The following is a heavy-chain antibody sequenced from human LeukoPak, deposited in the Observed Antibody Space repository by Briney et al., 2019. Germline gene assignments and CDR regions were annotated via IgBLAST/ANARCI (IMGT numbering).Heavy chain of an antibody. CDR1: GFTFSNYG. V-gene: IGHV3-23*01. CDR2: ISGSGGGT. J-gene: IGHJ6*03. Sequence: RTGGSLRLSCAASGFTFSNYGMNWVRQAPGKGLEWVSAISGSGGGTFYADSVKGRFSISRDNSKNMLYLQMHSLRAEDTAVYYCTKCLKWFGERNNYYYYMDVWGKGTTVTISS. D-gene: IGHD3-10*01. CDR3: TKCLKWFGERNNYYYYMDV.